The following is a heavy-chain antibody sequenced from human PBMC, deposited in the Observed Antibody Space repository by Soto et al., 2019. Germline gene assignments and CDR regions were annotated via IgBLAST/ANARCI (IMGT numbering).Heavy chain of an antibody. CDR2: INHSGST. CDR3: ASVRSRYSYGNRPGDV. Sequence: SETLSLTCAVYGGSFSGYYWSWIRQPPGKGLEWIGEINHSGSTNYNPSLKSRVTISVDTSKNQFSLKLSSVTAADTAVYYCASVRSRYSYGNRPGDVWGQGTTVTVSS. CDR1: GGSFSGYY. D-gene: IGHD5-18*01. J-gene: IGHJ6*02. V-gene: IGHV4-34*01.